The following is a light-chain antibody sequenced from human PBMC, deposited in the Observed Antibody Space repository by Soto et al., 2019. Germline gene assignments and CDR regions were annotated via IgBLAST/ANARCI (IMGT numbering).Light chain of an antibody. Sequence: EVVLTQSPGTLSLSPGERATLPCRASQSVSSSNLAWYQQKPGQAPRLLIFGASSRATGIPDRISGSGPGTDFTLTVSRLEPEDFAVYYCQQYGSSPWTFGQGTKVEIK. J-gene: IGKJ1*01. V-gene: IGKV3-20*01. CDR3: QQYGSSPWT. CDR2: GAS. CDR1: QSVSSSN.